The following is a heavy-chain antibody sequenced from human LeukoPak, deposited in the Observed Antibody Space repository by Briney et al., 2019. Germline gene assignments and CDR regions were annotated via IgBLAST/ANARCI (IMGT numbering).Heavy chain of an antibody. V-gene: IGHV4-59*08. CDR2: IYYSGST. J-gene: IGHJ3*02. CDR1: GGSISSYY. CDR3: ARIAYRDGDNYAFDI. Sequence: SETLSLTCTVSGGSISSYYWSWIRQPPGKGLEWIGYIYYSGSTNYNPSLKSRVTISVDTSKNQFSLKLSSVTAADTAVYYCARIAYRDGDNYAFDIWGQGTMVTASS. D-gene: IGHD1-26*01.